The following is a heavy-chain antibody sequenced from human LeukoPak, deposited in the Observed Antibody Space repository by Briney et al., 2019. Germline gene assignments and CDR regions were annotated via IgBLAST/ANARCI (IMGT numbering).Heavy chain of an antibody. CDR1: GGSISSGSYF. J-gene: IGHJ4*02. D-gene: IGHD3-16*02. V-gene: IGHV4-61*02. CDR2: IYTSGST. Sequence: SETLSLTCTASGGSISSGSYFWSWIRQSAGKGLEWIGRIYTSGSTNYNPSLKSRVTISVDTAKNQFSLKLSSVTAADTAVYYCARSSFGGIIVIPAGYWGQGTLVTASS. CDR3: ARSSFGGIIVIPAGY.